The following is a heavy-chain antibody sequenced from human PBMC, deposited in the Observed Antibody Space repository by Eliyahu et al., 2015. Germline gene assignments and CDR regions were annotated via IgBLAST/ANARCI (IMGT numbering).Heavy chain of an antibody. CDR1: GFTFRSYW. CDR3: AREGRGYYYYYGMDV. CDR2: IKQDGSEK. J-gene: IGHJ6*02. Sequence: EVQLVESGGGLVQPGGSLRLSCAASGFTFRSYWMSWVRQAPGKGLXXVANIKQDGSEKYYVXSVKGRFTISRDNAKNSLYLQMNSLRAEDTAVYYCAREGRGYYYYYGMDVWGQGTTVTVSS. V-gene: IGHV3-7*01. D-gene: IGHD3-10*01.